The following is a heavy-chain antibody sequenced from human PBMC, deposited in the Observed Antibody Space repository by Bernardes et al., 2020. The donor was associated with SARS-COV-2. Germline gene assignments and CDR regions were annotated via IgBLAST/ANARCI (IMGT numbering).Heavy chain of an antibody. CDR2: INPNSGGT. J-gene: IGHJ4*02. CDR3: ARDRDLSSSAPLDY. Sequence: SVKVSCKASGYTFTGYYMHWVRQAPGQGLEWMGWINPNSGGTNYAQKFQGRVTMTRDTSISTAYMELSRLRSDDTAVYYCARDRDLSSSAPLDYWGQGTLVTVSS. V-gene: IGHV1-2*02. D-gene: IGHD6-6*01. CDR1: GYTFTGYY.